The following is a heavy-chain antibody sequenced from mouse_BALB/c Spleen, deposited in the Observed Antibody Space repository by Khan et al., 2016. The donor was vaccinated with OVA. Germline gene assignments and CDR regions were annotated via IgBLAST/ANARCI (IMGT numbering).Heavy chain of an antibody. D-gene: IGHD2-10*01. CDR2: ISYSRST. J-gene: IGHJ2*01. CDR3: AGTSYYGNYYFDY. Sequence: EVQLQESGPSLVKPSQTLSLTCSVTGDSITSGYWNWIRKFPGNKLEYMGYISYSRSTYYNPSLKSRISITRDTSKNQHYLQLNSMTTEDSATYYCAGTSYYGNYYFDYWGQGTTLTVSS. V-gene: IGHV3-8*02. CDR1: GDSITSGY.